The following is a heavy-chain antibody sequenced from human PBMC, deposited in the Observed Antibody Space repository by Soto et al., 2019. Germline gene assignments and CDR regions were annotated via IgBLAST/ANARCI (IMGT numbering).Heavy chain of an antibody. J-gene: IGHJ5*02. CDR3: ARERPDGARLDP. CDR2: IYYSGST. V-gene: IGHV4-30-4*01. D-gene: IGHD6-6*01. CDR1: GGSISSGDYY. Sequence: SETLSLTCTVSGGSISSGDYYWSWIRQPPGKGLEWIGYIYYSGSTYYSPSLKSRVTISVDTSKNQFSLKLSSVTAADTAVYYCARERPDGARLDPWGQGALVTVSS.